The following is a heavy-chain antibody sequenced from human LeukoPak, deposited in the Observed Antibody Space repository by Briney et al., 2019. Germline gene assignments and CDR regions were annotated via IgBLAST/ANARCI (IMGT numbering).Heavy chain of an antibody. J-gene: IGHJ4*02. D-gene: IGHD1-7*01. V-gene: IGHV3-7*01. Sequence: GGSLRLSCAVSGFSFSTYWMRWVPQAPGKGLEWVANINEGGGEKYHVDSVEGRFTISRDNRRNSLYLQMNRLRSEDTAVYYCARASDVGTTDYWGQGTLVAVSS. CDR1: GFSFSTYW. CDR3: ARASDVGTTDY. CDR2: INEGGGEK.